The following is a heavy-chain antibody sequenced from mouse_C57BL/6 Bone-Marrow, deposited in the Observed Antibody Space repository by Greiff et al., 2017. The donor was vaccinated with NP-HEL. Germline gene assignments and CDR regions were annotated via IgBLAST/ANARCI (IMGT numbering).Heavy chain of an antibody. CDR2: IYPGSVNT. V-gene: IGHV1-84*01. J-gene: IGHJ2*01. Sequence: QVHVKQSGPELVKPGASVKISCKASGSTFPDSYINWLKQRPGQGLEWIGWIYPGSVNTKYNEKFKGKATLTVDTSSSTAYMQLSSLTSEDSAVYFCAGGRYFDYWGQGTTLTVSS. CDR3: AGGRYFDY. CDR1: GSTFPDSY.